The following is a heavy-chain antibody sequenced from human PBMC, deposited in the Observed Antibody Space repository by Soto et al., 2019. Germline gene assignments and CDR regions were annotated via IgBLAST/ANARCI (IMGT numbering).Heavy chain of an antibody. CDR1: GGSISSGGYY. J-gene: IGHJ5*02. CDR3: ARSMGLYCSGGSCYGGDWFDP. Sequence: SETLSLTCTVSGGSISSGGYYWSWIRQHPGKGLEWIGYIYYSGSTNYNPSLKSRVTISVDTSKNQFSLKLSSVTAADTAVYYCARSMGLYCSGGSCYGGDWFDPWGQGTLVTVSS. V-gene: IGHV4-61*08. CDR2: IYYSGST. D-gene: IGHD2-15*01.